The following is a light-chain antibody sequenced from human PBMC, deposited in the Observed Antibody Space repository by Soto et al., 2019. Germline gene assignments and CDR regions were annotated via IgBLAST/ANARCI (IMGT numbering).Light chain of an antibody. CDR3: CSHGGSNV. V-gene: IGLV2-8*01. CDR2: EVS. CDR1: SSDVGGYNY. Sequence: QTVLTQPPSASGSPGQSVTISCTGTSSDVGGYNYVSWYQQHPGKAPKLIIYEVSKRPSGVPDRFSGSKSGNTASLTVSGLQAEDEADYHCCSHGGSNVFGTGTKVTVL. J-gene: IGLJ1*01.